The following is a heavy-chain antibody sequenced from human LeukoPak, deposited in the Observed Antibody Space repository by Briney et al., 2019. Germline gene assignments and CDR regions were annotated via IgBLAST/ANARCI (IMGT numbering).Heavy chain of an antibody. V-gene: IGHV3-21*05. CDR1: GFTFDNFA. CDR3: ARDGINWADR. J-gene: IGHJ5*02. D-gene: IGHD3-16*01. Sequence: GGSLRLSCASSGFTFDNFAMNWVRQTSGKGLEWVSYISRSSSLIIYADSVKGRFTVSRDNGKNSLYLDMNSLTVEDTGLYYCARDGINWADRWGQGTLVTVSS. CDR2: ISRSSSLI.